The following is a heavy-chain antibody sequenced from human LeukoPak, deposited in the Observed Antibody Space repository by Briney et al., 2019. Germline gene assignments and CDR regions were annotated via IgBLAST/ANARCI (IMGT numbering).Heavy chain of an antibody. CDR3: ARDLLQSADILPFQH. D-gene: IGHD4-11*01. Sequence: GGSLRLSCAASGFTFSSYSMNWVRQAPGKGLEWVSYISSSRTIYYADSVKGRFTISRDNAKNSLDLQMNSLRAEDTAVYYCARDLLQSADILPFQHWGQGTLVTVSS. J-gene: IGHJ1*01. CDR2: ISSSRTI. CDR1: GFTFSSYS. V-gene: IGHV3-48*01.